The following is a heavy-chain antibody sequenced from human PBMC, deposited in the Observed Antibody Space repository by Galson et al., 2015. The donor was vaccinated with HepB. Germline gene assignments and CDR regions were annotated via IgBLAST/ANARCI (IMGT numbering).Heavy chain of an antibody. J-gene: IGHJ6*02. CDR2: VSYDGSKK. V-gene: IGHV3-30-3*01. CDR1: GFTLSTYA. CDR3: ARAGGMDI. Sequence: LRLSCAASGFTLSTYAMHWVRQAPGKGLEWVAVVSYDGSKKYYADSVKGRFTISGDNSKNTLFLQMNSPRTEDTAVYYCARAGGMDIWGQGTTVTVSS.